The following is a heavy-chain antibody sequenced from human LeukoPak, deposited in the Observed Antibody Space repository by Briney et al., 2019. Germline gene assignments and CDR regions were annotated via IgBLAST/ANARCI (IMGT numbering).Heavy chain of an antibody. CDR2: INSDGSST. J-gene: IGHJ3*02. V-gene: IGHV3-74*01. D-gene: IGHD2-2*01. CDR3: ARGLYTSLDAFDI. CDR1: GFTFSSYW. Sequence: PGGSLRLSCAASGFTFSSYWMHWVRQARGKGLVWVSRINSDGSSTSYADSVKGRFTISRDNAKNTLYLQMNSLRAEDTAVYYCARGLYTSLDAFDIWGQGTMVTVSS.